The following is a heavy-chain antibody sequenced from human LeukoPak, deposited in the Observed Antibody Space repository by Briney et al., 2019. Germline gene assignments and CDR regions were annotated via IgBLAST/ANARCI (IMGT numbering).Heavy chain of an antibody. V-gene: IGHV3-48*03. Sequence: GGSLRLSCAASGFTFSSYEMNWVRQAPGKGLEWVSYISSSGSTIYYADSVKGRFTISRDNAKNSLYLQMNSLRAEDTAVYYCARDVGFKYVILTGYLDYWGQGTLVTVSS. D-gene: IGHD3-9*01. J-gene: IGHJ4*02. CDR2: ISSSGSTI. CDR1: GFTFSSYE. CDR3: ARDVGFKYVILTGYLDY.